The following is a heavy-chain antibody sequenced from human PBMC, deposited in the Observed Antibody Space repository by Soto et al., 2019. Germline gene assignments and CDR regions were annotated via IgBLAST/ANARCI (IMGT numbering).Heavy chain of an antibody. CDR2: TSSSGAGT. CDR3: AKRLGGSNAARVFDY. CDR1: GFTFSTYA. Sequence: GGSLRLSCAASGFTFSTYAMSWVRQAPGKGLEWVSGTSSSGAGTYYADSVKGRFTISRDNSKNTLYLQMNSLRAEDTAMYYCAKRLGGSNAARVFDYWGQGTLVTVSS. J-gene: IGHJ4*02. D-gene: IGHD7-27*01. V-gene: IGHV3-23*01.